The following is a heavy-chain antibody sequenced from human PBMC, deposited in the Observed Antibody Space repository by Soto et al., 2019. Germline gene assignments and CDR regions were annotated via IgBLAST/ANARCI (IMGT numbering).Heavy chain of an antibody. Sequence: SETLSLTCTVSGGSISSGGYYWSWIRQHPGKGLEWIGYIYYSGSTYYNPSLKSRLTISVDTSKNQFSLKLSSVTAADTAVYYCARDYDSSGYYSRGFDPWGQGTLVTVSS. D-gene: IGHD3-22*01. J-gene: IGHJ5*02. CDR3: ARDYDSSGYYSRGFDP. V-gene: IGHV4-31*03. CDR2: IYYSGST. CDR1: GGSISSGGYY.